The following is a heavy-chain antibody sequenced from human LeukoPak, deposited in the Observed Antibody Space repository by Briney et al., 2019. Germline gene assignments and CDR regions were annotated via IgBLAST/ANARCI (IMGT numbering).Heavy chain of an antibody. CDR1: GGTFSSYA. J-gene: IGHJ4*02. D-gene: IGHD2-2*02. Sequence: ASVKVSCKASGGTFSSYAISWVRQAPGQGLEWMGWINPNSGGTNYAQKFQGRVPMTEDTSISTAYMELSSLRSDDTAVYYCAREGQYCSSTTCYTGFDSWGQGTLVTVSS. CDR2: INPNSGGT. V-gene: IGHV1-2*02. CDR3: AREGQYCSSTTCYTGFDS.